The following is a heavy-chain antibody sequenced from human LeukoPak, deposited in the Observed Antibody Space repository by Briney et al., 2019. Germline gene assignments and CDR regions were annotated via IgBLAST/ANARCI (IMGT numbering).Heavy chain of an antibody. CDR1: GYSFSNYW. Sequence: GESLKISCKGSGYSFSNYWIGWVRQMPGKGLEWMGIIYPANSDTRYSPSFQGQVTISADKSITTAYLHWSSLQASDTAMYYCARRASAYDSSGYHFDYWGQGTLVTVSS. J-gene: IGHJ4*02. D-gene: IGHD3-22*01. V-gene: IGHV5-51*01. CDR2: IYPANSDT. CDR3: ARRASAYDSSGYHFDY.